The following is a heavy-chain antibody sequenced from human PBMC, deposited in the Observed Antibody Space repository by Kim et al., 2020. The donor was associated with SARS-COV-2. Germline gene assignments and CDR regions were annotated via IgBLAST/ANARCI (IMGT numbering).Heavy chain of an antibody. D-gene: IGHD3-3*01. CDR2: IYYSGST. Sequence: SETLSLTCTVSGGSISSGGYYWSWIRQHPGKGLEWIGYIYYSGSTYYNPSLKSRVTISVDTPKNQFSLKLSSVTAADTAVYYCARVEGSTIFGVVIIGAFDIWGQGTMVTVSS. V-gene: IGHV4-31*03. CDR3: ARVEGSTIFGVVIIGAFDI. CDR1: GGSISSGGYY. J-gene: IGHJ3*02.